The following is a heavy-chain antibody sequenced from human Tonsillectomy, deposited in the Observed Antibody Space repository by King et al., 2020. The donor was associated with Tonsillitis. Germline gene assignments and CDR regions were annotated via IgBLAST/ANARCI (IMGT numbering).Heavy chain of an antibody. CDR1: GYTLTELS. CDR3: AIRRSYYDILTGEGNWFEP. V-gene: IGHV1-24*01. D-gene: IGHD3-9*01. CDR2: FDPEDGET. Sequence: QLVQSGAEVKKPGASVKVSCKVSGYTLTELSLHWVRQAPGKGLEWMGGFDPEDGETIYAQKFQGRVTMTEDTFTDTAYMELSSLRSEDTAVYYCAIRRSYYDILTGEGNWFEPWGQGTLVTVSS. J-gene: IGHJ5*02.